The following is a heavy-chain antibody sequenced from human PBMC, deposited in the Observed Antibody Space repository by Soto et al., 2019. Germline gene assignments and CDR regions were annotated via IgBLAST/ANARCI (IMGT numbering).Heavy chain of an antibody. V-gene: IGHV3-23*01. CDR1: GFTFSSYA. J-gene: IGHJ3*02. D-gene: IGHD2-2*01. CDR2: ISGSGGST. CDR3: AIPPVPDAFDI. Sequence: GESLKISCAASGFTFSSYAMSWVRQAPGKGLEWVSAISGSGGSTYYADSVKGRFTISRDNSKNTLYLQMNSLRAEDTAVYYCAIPPVPDAFDIWGQGTMVTVSS.